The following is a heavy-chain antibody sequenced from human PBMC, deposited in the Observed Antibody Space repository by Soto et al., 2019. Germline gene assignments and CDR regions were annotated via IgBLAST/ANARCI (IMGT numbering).Heavy chain of an antibody. CDR3: ERTRFGAVAGT. Sequence: QVQLVQSGAEVKKPGASVKVSCKASGYTFTSYDIHWVRRATGQGPEWMGWMNPYSGNTVYAQKFQGRVTMTRNTTKSTAYMELSSLRSEDTAVYYCERTRFGAVAGTWGQGTLVTVSS. V-gene: IGHV1-8*01. CDR1: GYTFTSYD. D-gene: IGHD6-19*01. J-gene: IGHJ5*02. CDR2: MNPYSGNT.